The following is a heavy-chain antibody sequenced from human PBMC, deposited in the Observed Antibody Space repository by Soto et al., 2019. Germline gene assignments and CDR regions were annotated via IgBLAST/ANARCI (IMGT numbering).Heavy chain of an antibody. CDR3: ARGYSGYDYYYYMDV. CDR1: GFTVSSNY. D-gene: IGHD1-26*01. J-gene: IGHJ6*03. V-gene: IGHV3-53*01. CDR2: IYSGGST. Sequence: GGSLRLSCAASGFTVSSNYMSWVRQAPGKGLEWVSVIYSGGSTYYADSVKGRFTISRDNSKNTLYLQMNSLRAEDTAVYYCARGYSGYDYYYYMDVWGKGTTVTVSS.